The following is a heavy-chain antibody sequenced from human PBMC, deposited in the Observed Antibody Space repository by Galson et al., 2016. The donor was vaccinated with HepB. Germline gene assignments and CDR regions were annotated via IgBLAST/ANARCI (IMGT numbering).Heavy chain of an antibody. CDR1: GDPISSSSYY. CDR2: ISYSGST. Sequence: ETLSLTCTISGDPISSSSYYWGWIRQPPGKGLEWIGSISYSGSTYYNPSLKSRVTISVDTSRSQLSLKLTSVTAADTVVFYCAREDSNTWFYFDSWGQGTLVTVSS. CDR3: AREDSNTWFYFDS. J-gene: IGHJ4*02. D-gene: IGHD3-9*01. V-gene: IGHV4-39*07.